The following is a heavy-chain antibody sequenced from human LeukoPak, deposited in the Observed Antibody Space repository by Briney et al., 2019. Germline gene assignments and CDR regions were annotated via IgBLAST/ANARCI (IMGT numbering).Heavy chain of an antibody. CDR2: FYYSGSP. V-gene: IGHV4-30-4*01. CDR3: ARLGRRDRQRQLGHFDY. Sequence: PSQTLSLTCTVSGGSISSGDYYWSWIRQPPGKGLEWIGYFYYSGSPNYNPSLKSRVTISGDTSKNQFSLRLSSVTAADTAVYYCARLGRRDRQRQLGHFDYWGQGTLVTVSS. D-gene: IGHD5-24*01. J-gene: IGHJ4*02. CDR1: GGSISSGDYY.